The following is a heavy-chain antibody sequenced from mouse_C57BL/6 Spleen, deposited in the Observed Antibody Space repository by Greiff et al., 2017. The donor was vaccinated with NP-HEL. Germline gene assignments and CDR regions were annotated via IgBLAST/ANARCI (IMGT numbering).Heavy chain of an antibody. CDR2: ISDGGSYT. Sequence: EVHLVESGGGLVKPGGSLKLSCAASGFTFSSYAMSWVRQTPEKRLEWVATISDGGSYTYYPDNVTGRFTISRDNAKNNLYLQMSHLKSEDTAMYYGASRLRGYFDVWGTVTTVTVSS. D-gene: IGHD2-4*01. V-gene: IGHV5-4*01. CDR3: ASRLRGYFDV. CDR1: GFTFSSYA. J-gene: IGHJ1*03.